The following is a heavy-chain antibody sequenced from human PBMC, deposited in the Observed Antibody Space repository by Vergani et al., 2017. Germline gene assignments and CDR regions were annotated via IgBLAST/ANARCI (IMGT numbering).Heavy chain of an antibody. J-gene: IGHJ6*02. CDR2: IYHSGRT. Sequence: QVQLQESGPGLVKPPGTLSLTCAFSGVSISCTNWWSWVRKPPGKGLEWIGEIYHSGRTNYNPSLKSGVTIAVDKSKYQFSLKLSSVTATDTAVYECARERLDYYGSGSYYPPSYYYYYGMDVWSQGTTVTFSS. CDR1: GVSISCTNW. V-gene: IGHV4-4*03. D-gene: IGHD3-10*01. CDR3: ARERLDYYGSGSYYPPSYYYYYGMDV.